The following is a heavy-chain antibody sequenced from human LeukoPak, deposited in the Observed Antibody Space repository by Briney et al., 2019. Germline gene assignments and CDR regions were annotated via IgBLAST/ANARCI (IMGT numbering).Heavy chain of an antibody. CDR1: GFTVSSNY. J-gene: IGHJ5*02. CDR2: IYSGGST. CDR3: ARNSGGFWSGYYVWFDP. V-gene: IGHV3-53*01. D-gene: IGHD3-3*01. Sequence: GGCLRLSCAASGFTVSSNYMSWVRQAPGKGLGWGSVIYSGGSTYYADSVKGRFTISRDNSKNTLYLQMNSLRAEDTAVYYCARNSGGFWSGYYVWFDPWGQGTLVTVSS.